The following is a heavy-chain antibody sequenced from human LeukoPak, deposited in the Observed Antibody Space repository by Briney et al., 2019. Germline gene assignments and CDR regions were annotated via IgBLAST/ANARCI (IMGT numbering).Heavy chain of an antibody. D-gene: IGHD3-22*01. J-gene: IGHJ4*02. CDR3: AKDHPFDYYYATSGYFLY. CDR1: GFTFSRYG. CDR2: IWYDGSNK. V-gene: IGHV3-33*06. Sequence: PGGSLRLSCAASGFTFSRYGMHWVRQAPGKGLEWVAVIWYDGSNKYYADSVKGRFTISRDNSKNTVYLQMNSLRADDTAVYYCAKDHPFDYYYATSGYFLYWGQGTLVTVSS.